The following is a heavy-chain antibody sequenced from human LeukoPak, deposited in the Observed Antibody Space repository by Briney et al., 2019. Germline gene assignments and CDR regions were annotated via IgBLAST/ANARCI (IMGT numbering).Heavy chain of an antibody. D-gene: IGHD2-15*01. CDR2: ISGGGGHT. V-gene: IGHV3-23*01. J-gene: IGHJ4*02. CDR3: AKAFGYCSGGTCYTDY. CDR1: GFTFGSYA. Sequence: QPGGSLRLSCAPSGFTFGSYAMSWLRPAPGKGLEWVSAISGGGGHTYYADSVKGRFTISRDNSKNMLYLQMSSVRAEDTAVYYCAKAFGYCSGGTCYTDYWGQGTLVTVSS.